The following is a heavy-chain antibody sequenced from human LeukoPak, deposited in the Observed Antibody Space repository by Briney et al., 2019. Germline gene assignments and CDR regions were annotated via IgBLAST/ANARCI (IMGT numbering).Heavy chain of an antibody. CDR1: GFTFSSYS. CDR2: ISSGSSTI. V-gene: IGHV3-48*01. D-gene: IGHD1-26*01. CDR3: ARDPEVGATQGSQGFDI. J-gene: IGHJ3*02. Sequence: GGSLRLSCAASGFTFSSYSMNWVRQAPGKGLEWLSYISSGSSTIYYADSVKGRFTISRDNAKNSLYLQMNSLRAEDTAVYYCARDPEVGATQGSQGFDIWGQGTMVTVSS.